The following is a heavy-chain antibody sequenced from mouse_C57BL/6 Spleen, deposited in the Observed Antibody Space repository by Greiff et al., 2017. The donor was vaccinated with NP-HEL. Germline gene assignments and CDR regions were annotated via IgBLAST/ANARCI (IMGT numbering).Heavy chain of an antibody. D-gene: IGHD1-1*01. J-gene: IGHJ2*01. V-gene: IGHV1-9*01. CDR3: ARWMVVITTVVAPFDY. CDR2: ILPGSGST. CDR1: GYTFTGYW. Sequence: VQLQQSGAELMKPGASVKLSCKATGYTFTGYWIEWVKQRPGHGLEWIGEILPGSGSTNYNEKFKAKATFTADTSSNTAYMQLSSLTTEDSAIYYCARWMVVITTVVAPFDYWGQGTTLTVSS.